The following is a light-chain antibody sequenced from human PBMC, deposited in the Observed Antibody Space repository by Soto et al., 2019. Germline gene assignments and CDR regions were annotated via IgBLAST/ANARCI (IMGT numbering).Light chain of an antibody. J-gene: IGKJ5*01. CDR2: GAS. V-gene: IGKV3-11*01. CDR3: QQRSNWIT. CDR1: QSVSDN. Sequence: EIVFTQYTITLSVSPGERATLSCRASQSVSDNLAWYQQKPGQAPRLVLCGASTRATGIPARFSGSRSGTDFTLTISSLEPEDFAVYYCQQRSNWITFGQGTRLEIK.